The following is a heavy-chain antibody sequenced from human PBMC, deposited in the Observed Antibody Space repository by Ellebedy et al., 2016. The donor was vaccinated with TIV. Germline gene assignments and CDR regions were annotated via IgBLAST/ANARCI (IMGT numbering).Heavy chain of an antibody. Sequence: SVKVSCXASGGTFSSYAISWVRQAPGQGLEWMGGIIPIFGTANYAQKFQGRVTMTTDTSTSTAYMELRSLRSDDTAVYYCARAMSYYGSGSWGGYYFDYWGQGTLVTVSS. CDR2: IIPIFGTA. V-gene: IGHV1-69*05. CDR1: GGTFSSYA. CDR3: ARAMSYYGSGSWGGYYFDY. D-gene: IGHD3-10*01. J-gene: IGHJ4*02.